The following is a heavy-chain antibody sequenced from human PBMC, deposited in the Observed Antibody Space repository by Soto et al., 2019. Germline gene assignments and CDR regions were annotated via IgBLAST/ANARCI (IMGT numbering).Heavy chain of an antibody. Sequence: GGSLRLSCTASGFTFGDYAMSWFRQAPGKGLEWVGFIRSKAYGGTTEYAASVKGRFTISRDESKSIAYLQMNSLKTEDTAVYYCTRAAGSSWFAEYFQHWGQGTLVTVSS. CDR2: IRSKAYGGTT. V-gene: IGHV3-49*03. D-gene: IGHD6-13*01. CDR3: TRAAGSSWFAEYFQH. CDR1: GFTFGDYA. J-gene: IGHJ1*01.